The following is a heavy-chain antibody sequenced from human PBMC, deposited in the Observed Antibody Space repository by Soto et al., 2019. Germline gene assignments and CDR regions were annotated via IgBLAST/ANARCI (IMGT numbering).Heavy chain of an antibody. CDR3: AKDRYSSSWYPLVGYYYYGMDV. D-gene: IGHD6-13*01. Sequence: QVQLVESGGGVVQPGRSLRLSCAASGFTFSSYGMHWVRQAPGKGLEWVAVISYDGSNKYYADSVKGRFTISRDNSKNTLYLHMNSLRAEDTAVYYCAKDRYSSSWYPLVGYYYYGMDVWGQGTTVTVSS. CDR1: GFTFSSYG. V-gene: IGHV3-30*18. CDR2: ISYDGSNK. J-gene: IGHJ6*02.